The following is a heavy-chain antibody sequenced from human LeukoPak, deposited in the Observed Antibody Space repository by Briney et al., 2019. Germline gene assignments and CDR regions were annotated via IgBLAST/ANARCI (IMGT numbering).Heavy chain of an antibody. J-gene: IGHJ5*02. V-gene: IGHV4-4*07. CDR3: ARASSAYCGGECYELWFDP. D-gene: IGHD2-21*01. Sequence: SETLSLTCTVSGGSISSYYWSWIRQPAGKGLEWIGRIYTSGSTNYNPSLKSRVTMSVDTSKNQFSLKLSSVTATDTAVYYCARASSAYCGGECYELWFDPWGQGTLVTVPS. CDR1: GGSISSYY. CDR2: IYTSGST.